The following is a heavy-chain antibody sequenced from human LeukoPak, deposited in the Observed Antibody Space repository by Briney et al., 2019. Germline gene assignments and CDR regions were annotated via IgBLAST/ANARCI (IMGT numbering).Heavy chain of an antibody. Sequence: ASVKVSCKASGDTFTSYDINWVRQATGQGLEWMGWMNPNSGNTGYAQKFQGRVVVTRDTSISTAYMEVSSLRSEDTAVYYCARCRVYQQLPLRWFDPWGQGTLVTVSS. CDR1: GDTFTSYD. CDR3: ARCRVYQQLPLRWFDP. CDR2: MNPNSGNT. V-gene: IGHV1-8*01. D-gene: IGHD6-13*01. J-gene: IGHJ5*02.